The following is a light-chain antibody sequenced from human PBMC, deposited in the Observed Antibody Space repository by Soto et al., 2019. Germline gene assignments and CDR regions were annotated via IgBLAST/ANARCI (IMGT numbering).Light chain of an antibody. J-gene: IGKJ5*01. CDR1: HDISTF. Sequence: IHLNQSASLLSASIGDRVTLICRASHDISTFLAWYQQKPGKAPKLLIYEASTLQSGVPSRFSGSGYGTEFTLTISGLLPEDFAAYHCQQLYTLPFTFGQGTRLEIK. CDR2: EAS. V-gene: IGKV1-9*01. CDR3: QQLYTLPFT.